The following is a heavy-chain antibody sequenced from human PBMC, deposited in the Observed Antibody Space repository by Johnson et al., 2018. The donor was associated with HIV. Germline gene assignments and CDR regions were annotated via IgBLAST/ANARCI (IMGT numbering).Heavy chain of an antibody. J-gene: IGHJ3*02. CDR3: ARDGGYYEYVWVIRGAFDI. CDR2: RSYDGNKK. CDR1: GFTFTSYA. D-gene: IGHD3-16*01. V-gene: IGHV3-30*04. Sequence: QVQLVESGGGVVQPERLLRLSCAASGFTFTSYAMHWVRQAPGKGLEWVGSRSYDGNKKDYADYVRGRFTVSSDNDKNSLYLQMTRLRAEDTAVYDCARDGGYYEYVWVIRGAFDIWGQGTMVTVSS.